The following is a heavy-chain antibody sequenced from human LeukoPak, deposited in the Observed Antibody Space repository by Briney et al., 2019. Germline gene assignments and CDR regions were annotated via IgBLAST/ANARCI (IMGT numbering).Heavy chain of an antibody. D-gene: IGHD2-8*01. J-gene: IGHJ6*03. CDR1: GFTFSSYS. V-gene: IGHV3-7*01. CDR3: AREVSYYYYMDV. Sequence: GGSLRLSCAASGFTFSSYSMNWVRQAPGKGLEWVANLKEDGIEKYYVDSVKGRFTIFRDSAKNSLHLQMNSLRAEDTAVYYCAREVSYYYYMDVWGKGTTVTVSS. CDR2: LKEDGIEK.